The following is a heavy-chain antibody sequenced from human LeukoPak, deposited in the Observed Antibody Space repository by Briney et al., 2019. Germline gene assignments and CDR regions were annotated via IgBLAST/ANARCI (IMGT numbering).Heavy chain of an antibody. J-gene: IGHJ4*02. CDR1: GGTFSSYA. CDR3: ARDRYSSGWYLNFDY. V-gene: IGHV1-69*13. CDR2: IIPIFGTA. Sequence: SVKVSCKASGGTFSSYAISWVRQAPGQGLEWMGGIIPIFGTANYAQKFQGRVTITADESTSTAYMELSSLRSEDTAVYYCARDRYSSGWYLNFDYWGQGTLVTVSS. D-gene: IGHD6-19*01.